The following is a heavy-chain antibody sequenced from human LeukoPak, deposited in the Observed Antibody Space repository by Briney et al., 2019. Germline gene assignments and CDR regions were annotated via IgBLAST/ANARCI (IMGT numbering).Heavy chain of an antibody. Sequence: GGSLRLSCAASGFTFSDYYMTWIRQAPGKGLEWVSYISSSSSYINYADSVKGRFTISRDNAKNSLYLQLNNLRAEDTAVYYCARDLKGSAWYVDYWGQGTLVTVSS. D-gene: IGHD6-19*01. J-gene: IGHJ4*02. CDR1: GFTFSDYY. CDR2: ISSSSSYI. CDR3: ARDLKGSAWYVDY. V-gene: IGHV3-11*05.